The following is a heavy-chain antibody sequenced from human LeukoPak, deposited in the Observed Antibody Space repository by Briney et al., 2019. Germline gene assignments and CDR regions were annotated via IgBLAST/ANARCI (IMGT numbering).Heavy chain of an antibody. CDR2: ISWNRGSI. J-gene: IGHJ5*02. Sequence: GRSLRLSCAASGFTFDDYAMHWVRQAPGKGLEWVSGISWNRGSIGYADSVKGRFTISRDNAKNSLYLQMNSLRAEDTALYYCAKSHCSSTSCSLFDPWGQGTLVTVSS. CDR3: AKSHCSSTSCSLFDP. CDR1: GFTFDDYA. V-gene: IGHV3-9*01. D-gene: IGHD2-2*01.